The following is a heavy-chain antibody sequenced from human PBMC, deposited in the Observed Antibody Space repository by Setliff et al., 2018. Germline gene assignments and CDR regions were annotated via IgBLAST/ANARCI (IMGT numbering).Heavy chain of an antibody. CDR3: ARINFYDSTAYYYAPHY. D-gene: IGHD3-22*01. Sequence: ASVKVSCKTSGYSFTRYYMHWVRQAPGQGLEWMGIINTGGGSASYAQKFQGRVTMTSDTSTSTVYMEVNSVTSDGTAMYFCARINFYDSTAYYYAPHYWGQGTLVTVSS. CDR1: GYSFTRYY. V-gene: IGHV1-46*01. CDR2: INTGGGSA. J-gene: IGHJ4*02.